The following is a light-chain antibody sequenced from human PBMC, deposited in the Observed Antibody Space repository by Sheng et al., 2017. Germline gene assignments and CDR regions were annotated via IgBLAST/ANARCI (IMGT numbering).Light chain of an antibody. Sequence: DIQMTQSPSTLSASVGDRVTITCRASQNIRAWLAWYQQKPGKAPKVLIYNASNLESGVPSRFSGGGSGTQFTLTISNLQPDDFATYYCQQYSDDWSFGQGTKVENK. J-gene: IGKJ1*01. CDR2: NAS. CDR3: QQYSDDWS. V-gene: IGKV1-5*03. CDR1: QNIRAW.